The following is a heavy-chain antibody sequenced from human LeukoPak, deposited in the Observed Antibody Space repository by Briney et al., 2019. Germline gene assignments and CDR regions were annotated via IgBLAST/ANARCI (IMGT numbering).Heavy chain of an antibody. V-gene: IGHV1-69*04. CDR1: GGTFSIYA. Sequence: GASVKVSCKASGGTFSIYAISWVRQAPGQGLEWMGRIIPILGIANYAQKFQGRVTITADKSTSTAYMELSSLRSEDTAVYYCVRDPLYYYDSSGYYGLWGQGTLVTVSS. CDR2: IIPILGIA. D-gene: IGHD3-22*01. J-gene: IGHJ4*02. CDR3: VRDPLYYYDSSGYYGL.